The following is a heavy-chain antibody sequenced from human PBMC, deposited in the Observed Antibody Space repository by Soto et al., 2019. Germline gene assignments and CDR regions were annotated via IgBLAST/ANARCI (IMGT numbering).Heavy chain of an antibody. J-gene: IGHJ4*02. V-gene: IGHV3-15*01. CDR2: IKSKTDGGTT. D-gene: IGHD2-2*01. CDR1: GFTFSNAW. Sequence: SGGSLRLSCAASGFTFSNAWMSWVRQAPGKGLEWVGRIKSKTDGGTTDYAAPVKGRFTISRDDSKNTLYLQMNSLKTEDTAVYYCTTLGYCSSTSCPGFGYWGQGTLVTVSS. CDR3: TTLGYCSSTSCPGFGY.